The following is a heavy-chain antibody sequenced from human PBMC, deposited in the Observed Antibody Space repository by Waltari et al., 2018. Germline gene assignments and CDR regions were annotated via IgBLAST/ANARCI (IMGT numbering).Heavy chain of an antibody. CDR1: GFTFSTYA. CDR2: ITDSGGST. CDR3: AKGAAVGTTLFDY. Sequence: EVQLLESGGGLVQPGGSLRLSCAASGFTFSTYAIRWVRQAPGKGLEWVSAITDSGGSTYYADSVKGRFTISRDNSKNTLYLQMNSLRAEDTAVYYCAKGAAVGTTLFDYWGQGTLVTVSS. D-gene: IGHD6-13*01. J-gene: IGHJ4*02. V-gene: IGHV3-23*01.